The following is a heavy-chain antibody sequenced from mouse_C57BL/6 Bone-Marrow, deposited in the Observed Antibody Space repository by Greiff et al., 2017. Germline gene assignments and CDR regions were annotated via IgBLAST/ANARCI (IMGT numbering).Heavy chain of an antibody. D-gene: IGHD2-4*01. CDR3: TRGGITTEYYFDY. CDR1: GFTFSSYA. CDR2: ISSGGDYI. Sequence: EVQRVESGEGLVKPGGSLKLSCAASGFTFSSYAMSWVRQTPEKRLEWVAYISSGGDYIYYADTVKGRFTISRDNARHTLYLQMSSLKSEDTAMYYCTRGGITTEYYFDYWGQGTTLTVSS. V-gene: IGHV5-9-1*02. J-gene: IGHJ2*01.